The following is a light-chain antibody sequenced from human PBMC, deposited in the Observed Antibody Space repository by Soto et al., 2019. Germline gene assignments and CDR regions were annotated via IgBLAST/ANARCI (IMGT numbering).Light chain of an antibody. Sequence: IRCTRSPITLSLSPWEMSTLSGKTGRRISSSYLAWYQQKPGQAPRLLIYGASSRASGIPARFSGSGSGTDFTLTISSLEPEDFAVYYCQQYGSSPRTFGEGTKVDIK. CDR3: QQYGSSPRT. V-gene: IGKV3-20*01. CDR1: RRISSSY. CDR2: GAS. J-gene: IGKJ1*01.